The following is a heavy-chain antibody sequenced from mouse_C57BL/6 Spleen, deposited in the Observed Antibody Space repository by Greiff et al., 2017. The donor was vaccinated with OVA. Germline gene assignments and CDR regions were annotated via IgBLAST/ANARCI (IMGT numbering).Heavy chain of an antibody. D-gene: IGHD5-1*01. CDR1: GYAIRSSW. CDR2: IYPGDGDT. V-gene: IGHV1-82*01. CDR3: AITYTY. J-gene: IGHJ3*01. Sequence: QVQPPQSGTELVKPGAPGKDSCKASGYAIRSSWMNWVKQRPGKGLEWIGPIYPGDGDTNYNGKFKGKATLTADKSSSTAYMQLSSLTSEDSAVYFCAITYTYWGQGTLVTVSA.